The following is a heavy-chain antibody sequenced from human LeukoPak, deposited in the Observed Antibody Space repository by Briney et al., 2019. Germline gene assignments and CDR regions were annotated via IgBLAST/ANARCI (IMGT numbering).Heavy chain of an antibody. J-gene: IGHJ4*02. D-gene: IGHD5-18*01. Sequence: GASVKVSCKASGYTFTSYYMHWVRQAPGQGLEWMGIINPSGGSTSYAQKFQGRVTMTRDTSTSTVYMELSSLRSEDTAVYYCARDGGGYSYGYTFDYWGQGTLVTVSS. V-gene: IGHV1-46*01. CDR1: GYTFTSYY. CDR3: ARDGGGYSYGYTFDY. CDR2: INPSGGST.